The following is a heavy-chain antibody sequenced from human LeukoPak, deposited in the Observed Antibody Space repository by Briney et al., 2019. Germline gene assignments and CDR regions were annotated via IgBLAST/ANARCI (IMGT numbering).Heavy chain of an antibody. Sequence: GGSLRLSCVVSGITFITYAMSLVRQAPGKGLEWVSALSGSGGSTYYADSVKGRFTISRDNSKNTLYLQMDSLRAEDTAVYYCVKGMTREFDYWGQGTLVTVSS. V-gene: IGHV3-23*01. D-gene: IGHD1-26*01. CDR1: GITFITYA. CDR2: LSGSGGST. CDR3: VKGMTREFDY. J-gene: IGHJ4*02.